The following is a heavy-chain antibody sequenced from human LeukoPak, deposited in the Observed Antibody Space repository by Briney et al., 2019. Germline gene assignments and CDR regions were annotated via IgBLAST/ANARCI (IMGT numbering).Heavy chain of an antibody. D-gene: IGHD5-12*01. CDR3: ARADSGYDSSYFDY. CDR2: ISWNSGSI. V-gene: IGHV3-9*01. J-gene: IGHJ4*02. Sequence: GGSLRLSCAASGFTFDDYAMPWVRQAPGKGLEWVSGISWNSGSIGYADSVKGRFTISRDNAKNSLYLQMNSLRAEDTAVYYCARADSGYDSSYFDYWGQGTLVTVSS. CDR1: GFTFDDYA.